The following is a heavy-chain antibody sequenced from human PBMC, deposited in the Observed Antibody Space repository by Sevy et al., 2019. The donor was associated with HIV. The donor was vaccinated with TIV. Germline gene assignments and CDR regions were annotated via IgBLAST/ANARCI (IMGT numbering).Heavy chain of an antibody. CDR2: IIPIFGTA. Sequence: ASVKVSCKASGGTFSSYAISWVRQAPGQGLEWMGGIIPIFGTANYAQKFQGRVTITADESTSTAYMELSSLRSEDTAVYYCARGYCISTSCYLPRSYYYYYYGMDVWGQGTTVTVSS. CDR1: GGTFSSYA. CDR3: ARGYCISTSCYLPRSYYYYYYGMDV. D-gene: IGHD2-2*01. V-gene: IGHV1-69*13. J-gene: IGHJ6*02.